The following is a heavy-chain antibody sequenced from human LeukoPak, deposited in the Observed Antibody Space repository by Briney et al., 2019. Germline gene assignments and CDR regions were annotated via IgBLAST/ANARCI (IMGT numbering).Heavy chain of an antibody. CDR3: AREVVVAAYYFDY. CDR2: ISSSSYI. J-gene: IGHJ4*02. CDR1: GFTFSSYS. D-gene: IGHD2-15*01. Sequence: GGSLRLSCAASGFTFSSYSMNWVRQAPGKGLEWVSSISSSSYIYYAESVKGRFTISRDNAKNSLYLQMNSLRAEDTAVYYCAREVVVAAYYFDYWGQGTLVTVSS. V-gene: IGHV3-21*01.